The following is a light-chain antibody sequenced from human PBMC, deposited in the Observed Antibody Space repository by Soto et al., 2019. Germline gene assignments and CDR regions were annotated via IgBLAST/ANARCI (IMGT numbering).Light chain of an antibody. Sequence: QSVLTQPPSVSGAPGQRVTISCTGSSSNIGAGYDVHWYQQLPGTAPKLLIYGNSNRPSGVPDRFSGSKSGTSASLAITWLQDEDEADYYCQSYDSSLSGPVVVGGGTKLTVL. V-gene: IGLV1-40*01. J-gene: IGLJ2*01. CDR1: SSNIGAGYD. CDR2: GNS. CDR3: QSYDSSLSGPVV.